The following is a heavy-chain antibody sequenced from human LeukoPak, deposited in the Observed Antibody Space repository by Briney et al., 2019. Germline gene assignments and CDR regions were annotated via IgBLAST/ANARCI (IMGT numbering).Heavy chain of an antibody. D-gene: IGHD2-15*01. Sequence: GGSLRLSCAASGFTFSSYAMPWVRQAPGKGLEWVAVISYDGSNKYYADSVKGRFAISSDNSKNTLYLQMNSLRAEDTAVYYCARGSVVAALDYWGQGTLVTVSS. CDR2: ISYDGSNK. CDR3: ARGSVVAALDY. J-gene: IGHJ4*02. V-gene: IGHV3-30*09. CDR1: GFTFSSYA.